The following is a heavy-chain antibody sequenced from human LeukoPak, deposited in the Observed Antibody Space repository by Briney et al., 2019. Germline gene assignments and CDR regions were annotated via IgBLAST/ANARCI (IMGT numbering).Heavy chain of an antibody. CDR2: IIPIFGTA. V-gene: IGHV1-69*01. Sequence: SVKVSCKASGGTFSSYAISWVRQAPGQGLEWMGGIIPIFGTANYAQKFQGRVTLTADESSSTAYMELSSLRSEDTAVYYCARSETTGVVIAGASGFDPWGQGTLVTVSS. CDR3: ARSETTGVVIAGASGFDP. D-gene: IGHD3-3*01. J-gene: IGHJ5*02. CDR1: GGTFSSYA.